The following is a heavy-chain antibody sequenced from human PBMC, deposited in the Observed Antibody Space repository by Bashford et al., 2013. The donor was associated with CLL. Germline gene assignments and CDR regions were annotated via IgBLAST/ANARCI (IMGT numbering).Heavy chain of an antibody. Sequence: GESLKISCKGSGYSFTSYWIGWVRQMPGKGLEVEWGSSILVTLIPDTARPSKARSPSQPTSPLSTAYLQWSSLKASDTAMYYCARRIPSIAVAGNWMEDYYYYGMDVWGQGTTVTVSS. D-gene: IGHD6-19*01. CDR2: SILVTLIP. CDR1: GYSFTSYW. V-gene: IGHV5-51*01. J-gene: IGHJ6*02. CDR3: ARRIPSIAVAGNWMEDYYYYGMDV.